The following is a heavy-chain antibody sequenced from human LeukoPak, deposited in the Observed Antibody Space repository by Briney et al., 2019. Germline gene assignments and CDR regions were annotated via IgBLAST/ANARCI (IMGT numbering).Heavy chain of an antibody. CDR2: ISQSGSA. CDR1: GGSFSGYY. V-gene: IGHV4-34*01. CDR3: ARGRRISMVRGVKIKPLDV. D-gene: IGHD3-10*01. Sequence: SETLSLTCAVYGGSFSGYYWSWIRQSPGKGLEWIGEISQSGSASYNPPLKSRVTMSGDASKNQFSLKLSSATAADTAVYYCARGRRISMVRGVKIKPLDVWGQGTTVTVSS. J-gene: IGHJ6*02.